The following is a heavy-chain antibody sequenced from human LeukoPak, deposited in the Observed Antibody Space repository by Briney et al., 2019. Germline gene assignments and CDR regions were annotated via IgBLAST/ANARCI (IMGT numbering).Heavy chain of an antibody. V-gene: IGHV1-2*02. CDR3: ARGMEPYYYMDV. CDR2: INPNSGGT. CDR1: DTPSGYY. Sequence: ASVKVSCRLLDTPSGYYMHWVRQAPGQGLEWMGWINPNSGGTNYAQKFQGRVTMTRDTSISTAYMELSRLRSDDTAVYYCARGMEPYYYMDVWGEGTTVTVSS. J-gene: IGHJ6*03. D-gene: IGHD1-26*01.